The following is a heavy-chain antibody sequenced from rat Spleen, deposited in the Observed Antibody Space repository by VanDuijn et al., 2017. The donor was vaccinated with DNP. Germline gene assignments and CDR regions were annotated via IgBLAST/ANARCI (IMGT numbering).Heavy chain of an antibody. V-gene: IGHV3-3*01. D-gene: IGHD1-4*01. J-gene: IGHJ4*01. CDR3: ARWPGYNPPYAMDA. CDR2: INSAGNT. CDR1: GYSITSSYR. Sequence: EVQLQESGPGLVRPSQSLSLTCSVTGYSITSSYRWNWIRKFPGNKLEWMGYINSAGNTNYNPSLKSRISITRDISKNQLFLQVNSVTSEDTATYYCARWPGYNPPYAMDAWGQGTSVTVSS.